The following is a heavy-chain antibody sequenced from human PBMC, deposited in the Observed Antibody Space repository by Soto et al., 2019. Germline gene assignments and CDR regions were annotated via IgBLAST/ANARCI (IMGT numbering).Heavy chain of an antibody. Sequence: QVQLQESGPGLVKPSETLSLTCTVSGGSISSYYWSWIRQPPGKGLEWIGYIYYSGSTNYNPSLKSRVTISVDTSKNQCSLKLSSVTAADTAVYYCARLGAAAGKFDYWGQGTLVTVSS. V-gene: IGHV4-59*01. CDR1: GGSISSYY. D-gene: IGHD6-13*01. CDR2: IYYSGST. J-gene: IGHJ4*02. CDR3: ARLGAAAGKFDY.